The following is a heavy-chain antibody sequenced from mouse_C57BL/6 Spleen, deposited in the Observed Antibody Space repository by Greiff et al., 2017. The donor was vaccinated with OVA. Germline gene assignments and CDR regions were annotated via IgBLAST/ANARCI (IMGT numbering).Heavy chain of an antibody. CDR3: TRIYGSSRGPWFAY. CDR1: GYTFTDYE. Sequence: SGAELVRPGASVTLSCKASGYTFTDYEMHWVKQTPVHGLEWIGAIDPETGGTAYNQKFKGKAILTADKSSSTAYMELRSLTSEDSAVYYCTRIYGSSRGPWFAYWGQGTLVTVSA. V-gene: IGHV1-15*01. D-gene: IGHD1-1*01. J-gene: IGHJ3*01. CDR2: IDPETGGT.